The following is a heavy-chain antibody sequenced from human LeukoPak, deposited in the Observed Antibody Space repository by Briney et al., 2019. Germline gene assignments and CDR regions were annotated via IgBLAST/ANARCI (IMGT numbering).Heavy chain of an antibody. D-gene: IGHD6-13*01. J-gene: IGHJ3*02. Sequence: ASVKVSCKASGYTFTGYYMHWVRQAPGQGLEWMGWINPNSGGTNYAQKFQGRVTMTRDTSISTAYMELSRLRSDDTAVYHCARGSGIAAAMGAFDIWGQGTMVTVSS. V-gene: IGHV1-2*02. CDR3: ARGSGIAAAMGAFDI. CDR2: INPNSGGT. CDR1: GYTFTGYY.